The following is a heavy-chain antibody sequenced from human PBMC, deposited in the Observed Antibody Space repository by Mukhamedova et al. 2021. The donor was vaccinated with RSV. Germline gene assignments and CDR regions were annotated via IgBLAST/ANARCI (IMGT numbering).Heavy chain of an antibody. Sequence: GKGLEWIGSIYYSGSTYYNPSLKSRVTISVDTSKNQFSLKLSSVTAADTAVYYCARDAYYYDSSGYSPFDYWGQGTLVTVPS. D-gene: IGHD3-22*01. J-gene: IGHJ4*02. CDR3: ARDAYYYDSSGYSPFDY. V-gene: IGHV4-39*07. CDR2: IYYSGST.